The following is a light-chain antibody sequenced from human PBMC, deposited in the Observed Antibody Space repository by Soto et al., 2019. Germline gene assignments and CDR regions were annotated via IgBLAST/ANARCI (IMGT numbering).Light chain of an antibody. J-gene: IGLJ3*02. V-gene: IGLV2-14*01. CDR2: EVS. Sequence: QSLLTQPASVTGSPGQTITISCTGSTSDIGAYKFVSWYQQHPGKAPRLIIYEVSVRPSGISNRFSGSKSGNTASLSISGLQDDDEAHYYCTSYTASSRLFGGGTKVTAL. CDR1: TSDIGAYKF. CDR3: TSYTASSRL.